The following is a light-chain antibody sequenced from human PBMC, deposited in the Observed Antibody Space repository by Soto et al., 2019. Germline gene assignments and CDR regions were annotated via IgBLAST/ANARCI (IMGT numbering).Light chain of an antibody. J-gene: IGKJ3*01. Sequence: EIVLTQSPGTLSLSPGERATLSCRAGQSVRSSYLAWYQQKPGQAPRLLIYGASSRATGIPDRFSGSGSGTDFTLTISRLEPEDFAVYYCQQYGDSPLFGP. V-gene: IGKV3-20*01. CDR1: QSVRSSY. CDR3: QQYGDSPL. CDR2: GAS.